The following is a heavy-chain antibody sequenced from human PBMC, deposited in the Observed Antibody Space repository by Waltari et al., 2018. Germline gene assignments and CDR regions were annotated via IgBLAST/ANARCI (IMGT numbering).Heavy chain of an antibody. CDR2: IYSGGST. J-gene: IGHJ1*01. Sequence: EVQLLESGGGLVQPGGSLRLPCAASGSPSSSYAMSWARPPPGKGLEWVSDIYSGGSTYYADSVKGRFTISRDNSKNTLYLQMNSLRAEDTAVYYCAKFMSYDSSGYRGYFQHWGQGTLVTVSS. D-gene: IGHD3-22*01. V-gene: IGHV3-23*03. CDR3: AKFMSYDSSGYRGYFQH. CDR1: GSPSSSYA.